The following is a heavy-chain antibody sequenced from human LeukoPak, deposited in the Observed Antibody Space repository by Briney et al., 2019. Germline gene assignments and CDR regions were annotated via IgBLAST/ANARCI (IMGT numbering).Heavy chain of an antibody. J-gene: IGHJ4*02. CDR2: IKQDGSEK. D-gene: IGHD2-2*01. Sequence: GGSLRLSCAASGFTFTNYWMSWVRQAPGKGLEWVASIKQDGSEKYYVDSVKGRFTISRDNAKNSLYLQVNSLRPEDTAVYYCARDPVPTYYWGQGTLVTVSS. V-gene: IGHV3-7*01. CDR3: ARDPVPTYY. CDR1: GFTFTNYW.